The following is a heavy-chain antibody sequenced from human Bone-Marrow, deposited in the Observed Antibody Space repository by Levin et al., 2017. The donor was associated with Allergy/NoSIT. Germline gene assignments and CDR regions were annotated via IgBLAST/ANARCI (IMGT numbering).Heavy chain of an antibody. CDR3: SPVRYCTSGVCYSRYYYYYGMDV. CDR1: GFTFSNAW. D-gene: IGHD2-21*02. Sequence: GGSLRLSCAASGFTFSNAWINWVRQAPGKGLEGVGRIKGKTDGATTDYAAPVKGRFTISRDDSKNMVYLQMNSLKTEDTAVYYCSPVRYCTSGVCYSRYYYYYGMDVWGQGTTVTVSS. V-gene: IGHV3-15*07. CDR2: IKGKTDGATT. J-gene: IGHJ6*02.